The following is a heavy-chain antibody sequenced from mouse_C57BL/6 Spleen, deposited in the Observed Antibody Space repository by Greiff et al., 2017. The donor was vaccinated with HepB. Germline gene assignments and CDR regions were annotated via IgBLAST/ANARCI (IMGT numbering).Heavy chain of an antibody. CDR1: GFTFTDYY. Sequence: EVHLVESGGGLVQPGGSLSLSCAASGFTFTDYYMSWVRQPPGKALEWLGFIRNKANGYTTEYSASVKGRFTISRDNSQSILYLQMNALRAEDSATYYCARDYDGWFAYWGQGTLVTVSA. CDR3: ARDYDGWFAY. D-gene: IGHD1-1*01. CDR2: IRNKANGYTT. V-gene: IGHV7-3*01. J-gene: IGHJ3*01.